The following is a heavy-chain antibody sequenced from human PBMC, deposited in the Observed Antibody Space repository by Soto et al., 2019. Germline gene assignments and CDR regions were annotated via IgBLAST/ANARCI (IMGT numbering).Heavy chain of an antibody. CDR3: ARATYLRSYYYGMDV. CDR2: IYYSGST. D-gene: IGHD3-16*01. J-gene: IGHJ6*02. CDR1: GGSISSYY. V-gene: IGHV4-59*01. Sequence: SATLSLTCTVSGGSISSYYWSWIRQPPGKGLEWIGYIYYSGSTNYNPSLKSRVTISVDTSKNQFSLKLSSVTAADTAVYYCARATYLRSYYYGMDVWGQGTTVTVSS.